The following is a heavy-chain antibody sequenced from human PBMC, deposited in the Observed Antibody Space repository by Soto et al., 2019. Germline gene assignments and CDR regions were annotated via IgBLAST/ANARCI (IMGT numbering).Heavy chain of an antibody. CDR3: AKDRTPTKGIAVAGT. CDR2: ISGSGGST. CDR1: GFTFSSFA. V-gene: IGHV3-23*01. D-gene: IGHD6-19*01. Sequence: EVQLLESGGGLVQPGGSLRLSCAASGFTFSSFAMSWVRQPPGRGLGWVSAISGSGGSTYYADSVKGRFTVSRDNSKNTLYLQMNSLRAEDTAVYYCAKDRTPTKGIAVAGTWGQGTLVTVSS. J-gene: IGHJ5*02.